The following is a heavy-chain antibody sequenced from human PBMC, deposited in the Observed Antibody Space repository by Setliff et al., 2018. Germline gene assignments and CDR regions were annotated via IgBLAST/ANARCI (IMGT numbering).Heavy chain of an antibody. CDR2: IYDTGST. CDR1: GASINNSLNY. CDR3: AREDTAMATYYYGMDV. Sequence: SETLSLTCTVSGASINNSLNYWAWIRQPPGQGLEWIGLIYDTGSTYYNPSLKSRVTISVDTSKNQFSLKLSSVTAADTAVYYCAREDTAMATYYYGMDVWGQGTTVTVSS. D-gene: IGHD5-18*01. J-gene: IGHJ6*02. V-gene: IGHV4-39*07.